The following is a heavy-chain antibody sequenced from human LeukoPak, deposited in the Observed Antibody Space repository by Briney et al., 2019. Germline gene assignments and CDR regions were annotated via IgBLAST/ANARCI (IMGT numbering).Heavy chain of an antibody. CDR3: ARAKMFYYEGGTYYHASDI. CDR2: ISSSSNYI. D-gene: IGHD3-22*01. Sequence: GGSLRLSCAASGFSFSTYSMNWVRQAPGKGLEWVSSISSSSNYIYYADSVKGRFTISRDNAKNSLYLQMNSLRAEDTAVYYCARAKMFYYEGGTYYHASDIWGQGTMVTVSS. V-gene: IGHV3-21*01. CDR1: GFSFSTYS. J-gene: IGHJ3*02.